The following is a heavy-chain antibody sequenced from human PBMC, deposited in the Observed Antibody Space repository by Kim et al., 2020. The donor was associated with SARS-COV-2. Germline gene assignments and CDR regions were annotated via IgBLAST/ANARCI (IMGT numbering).Heavy chain of an antibody. D-gene: IGHD3-3*01. CDR3: ARAPDYDFWSGYPMGGMDV. V-gene: IGHV3-21*01. CDR1: GFTFSSYS. Sequence: GGSLRLSCAASGFTFSSYSMNWVRQAPGKGLEWVSSISSSSSYIYYADSVKGRFTISRDNAKNSLYLQMNSLRAEDKAVDYCARAPDYDFWSGYPMGGMDVWGQGTTVTVSS. J-gene: IGHJ6*02. CDR2: ISSSSSYI.